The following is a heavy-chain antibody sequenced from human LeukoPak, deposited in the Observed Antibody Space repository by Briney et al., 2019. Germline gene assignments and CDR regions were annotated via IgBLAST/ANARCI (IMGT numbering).Heavy chain of an antibody. J-gene: IGHJ1*01. CDR3: AKEKVPGVFQH. D-gene: IGHD7-27*01. CDR1: GFTFSSYG. V-gene: IGHV3-30*18. Sequence: GGSLRLSCAASGFTFSSYGMHWVRQAPGKGLEWVAVISYDGSNKYYADSVKGRFTISRDNSKNTLYLQMNSLRAEDTAVYYCAKEKVPGVFQHWGQGTLVTVSS. CDR2: ISYDGSNK.